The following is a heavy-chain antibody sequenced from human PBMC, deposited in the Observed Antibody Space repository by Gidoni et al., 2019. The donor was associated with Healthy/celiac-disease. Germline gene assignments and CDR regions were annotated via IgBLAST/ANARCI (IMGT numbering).Heavy chain of an antibody. CDR3: AREETTPRPYYMDV. Sequence: QVQLVESGGGVVQPGRSLRLSCAASGFTFRSYAMHWVRQAPGKGLEWVAVISYDGSNKYYADSVKGRVTISRDNSKNTLYLQMNSLRAEDTAVYYCAREETTPRPYYMDVWGKGTTVTVSS. J-gene: IGHJ6*03. CDR2: ISYDGSNK. V-gene: IGHV3-30-3*01. CDR1: GFTFRSYA.